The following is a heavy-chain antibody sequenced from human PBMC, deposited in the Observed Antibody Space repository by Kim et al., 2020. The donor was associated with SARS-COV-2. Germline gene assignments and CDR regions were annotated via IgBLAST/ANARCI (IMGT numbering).Heavy chain of an antibody. CDR3: ARGRNLYGRDASGAYYFDY. Sequence: GRFTISRDNAKNSLYLQMNSLRDEDTAVYFCARGRNLYGRDASGAYYFDYWGQGTLVTVSS. V-gene: IGHV3-48*02. D-gene: IGHD6-19*01. J-gene: IGHJ4*02.